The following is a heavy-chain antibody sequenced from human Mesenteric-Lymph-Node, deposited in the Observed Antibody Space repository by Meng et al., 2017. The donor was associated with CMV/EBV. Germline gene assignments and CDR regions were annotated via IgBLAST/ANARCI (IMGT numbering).Heavy chain of an antibody. Sequence: GESLKISCAASGLTFSSYSMNWVRQAPGKGLEWVSSISSSSSYIYYADSVKGRFTISRDNAKNSLYLQMNSLRAEDTAVYYCARGDCSSTSCYRGALDYWGQGTLVTVSS. J-gene: IGHJ4*02. V-gene: IGHV3-21*01. CDR2: ISSSSSYI. CDR1: GLTFSSYS. CDR3: ARGDCSSTSCYRGALDY. D-gene: IGHD2-2*02.